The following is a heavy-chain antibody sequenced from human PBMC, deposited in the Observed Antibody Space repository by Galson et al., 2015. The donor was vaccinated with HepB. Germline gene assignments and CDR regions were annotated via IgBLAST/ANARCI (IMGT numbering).Heavy chain of an antibody. Sequence: SVKVSCKASGYTFTSYGISWVRQAPGQGLEWMGWISAYNGNTNYAQKLQGRVTMTTDTSTSTAYMEVRSLRSDDTAVYYCARVNGGNSGGAREYYYYYYGMDVWGQRTTVTVSS. CDR2: ISAYNGNT. CDR3: ARVNGGNSGGAREYYYYYYGMDV. V-gene: IGHV1-18*01. J-gene: IGHJ6*02. D-gene: IGHD4-23*01. CDR1: GYTFTSYG.